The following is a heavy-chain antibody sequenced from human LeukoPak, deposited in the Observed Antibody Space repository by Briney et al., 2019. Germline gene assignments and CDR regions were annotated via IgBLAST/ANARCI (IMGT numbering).Heavy chain of an antibody. CDR3: SRMKRGYTLFDY. J-gene: IGHJ4*02. CDR2: IRSKAYGGTT. V-gene: IGHV3-49*04. Sequence: GGSLRLSRTASGFTFGDYAMNWVRQAPGKGLEWVGFIRSKAYGGTTEYAASVKGRFTISRDDSKSIAYLQMNSLKTEDTAVYYCSRMKRGYTLFDYWGQGTLVTVSS. CDR1: GFTFGDYA. D-gene: IGHD5-12*01.